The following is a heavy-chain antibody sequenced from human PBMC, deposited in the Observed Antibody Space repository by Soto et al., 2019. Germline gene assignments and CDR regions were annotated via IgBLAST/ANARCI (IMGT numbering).Heavy chain of an antibody. D-gene: IGHD3-10*01. V-gene: IGHV3-30*18. Sequence: PGGSLRLSCAASGFTFSSYGMHWVRQAPGKGLEWVAVISYDGSNKYYADSVKGRFTISRDNSKNTLYLQMNSLRAEDTAVYYCANSARATYYYYYGMDVWGQGTRVTVSS. J-gene: IGHJ6*02. CDR1: GFTFSSYG. CDR2: ISYDGSNK. CDR3: ANSARATYYYYYGMDV.